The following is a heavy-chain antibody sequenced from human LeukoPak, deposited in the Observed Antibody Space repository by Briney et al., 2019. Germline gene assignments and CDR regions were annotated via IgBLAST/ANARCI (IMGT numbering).Heavy chain of an antibody. J-gene: IGHJ3*02. V-gene: IGHV3-23*01. Sequence: PGGSLRLSCAASGFTFSSYAMSWVRQAPGKGLEWVSSISASGGSTHNADSVKGRLTISRDNSKNTLYLQMNSLRAEETAVYYCAKDTFHTGSPLGSAFDIWGPGTMVTVSS. CDR1: GFTFSSYA. D-gene: IGHD1-26*01. CDR3: AKDTFHTGSPLGSAFDI. CDR2: ISASGGST.